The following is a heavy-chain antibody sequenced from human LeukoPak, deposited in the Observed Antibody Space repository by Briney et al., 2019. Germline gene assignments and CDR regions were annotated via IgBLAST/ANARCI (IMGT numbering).Heavy chain of an antibody. CDR3: ARGGGDYYYYMDV. J-gene: IGHJ6*03. CDR1: GYTFSDYY. CDR2: VNPSGGSA. Sequence: ASVKVSCKASGYTFSDYYMHWVRQAPGQGLEWMGIVNPSGGSATYAQKFQGRVTMTRDTSTSTVYMELSSLRSDDTAVYYCARGGGDYYYYMDVWGKGTTVTVSS. V-gene: IGHV1-46*01. D-gene: IGHD3-10*01.